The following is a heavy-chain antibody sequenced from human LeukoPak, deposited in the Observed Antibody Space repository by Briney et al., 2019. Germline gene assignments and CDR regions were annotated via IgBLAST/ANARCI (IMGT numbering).Heavy chain of an antibody. Sequence: GVSLRLSYAASGFTFNIYWMTWVSQAPGEGLEWVANLNPDGREKYYVDSVKGRFTITRDNAKNTLYLQMSSVKAEDTAVYYCARGDVAYAESAYWGQGTLVTVSS. V-gene: IGHV3-7*04. D-gene: IGHD3-10*02. J-gene: IGHJ4*02. CDR1: GFTFNIYW. CDR2: LNPDGREK. CDR3: ARGDVAYAESAY.